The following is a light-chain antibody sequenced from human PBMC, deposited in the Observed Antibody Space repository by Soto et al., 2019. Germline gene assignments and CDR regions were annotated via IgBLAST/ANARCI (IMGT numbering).Light chain of an antibody. CDR3: QQSYSTPV. CDR1: QSISSY. V-gene: IGKV1-39*01. Sequence: DIQMTQSPSSLSASVGDRVTITCRASQSISSYLNWYQQKPGKAPKLLIYAASSLQSGVPSRFSGSGSRTDFTLTISSLQPDDFATYYCQQSYSTPVFGQGTKLEIK. CDR2: AAS. J-gene: IGKJ2*01.